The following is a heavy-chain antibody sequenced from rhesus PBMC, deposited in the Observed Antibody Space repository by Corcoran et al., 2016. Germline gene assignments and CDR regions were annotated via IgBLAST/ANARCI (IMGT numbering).Heavy chain of an antibody. J-gene: IGHJ4*01. CDR1: GFTFSSYA. Sequence: EVQLVESGGGLAKPGGSLRLSCAASGFTFSSYAMPWSRQAPGKGLAWVSAISSGGSTYYADSVKGRFTISRDNSKNTLSLQMNSLRAEDTAVYYCAKGYSGGWSGFDYWGQGVLVTVSS. D-gene: IGHD6-37*01. V-gene: IGHV3-103*01. CDR2: ISSGGST. CDR3: AKGYSGGWSGFDY.